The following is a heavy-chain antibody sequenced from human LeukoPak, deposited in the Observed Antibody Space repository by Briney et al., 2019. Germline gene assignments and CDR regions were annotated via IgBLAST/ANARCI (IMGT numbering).Heavy chain of an antibody. V-gene: IGHV3-23*01. CDR1: GFTFSSYV. D-gene: IGHD5-12*01. Sequence: GGSLRLSCAASGFTFSSYVINWVRQAPGKGLEWVSLISASGGSTYYADSVKGRFTISRDNSKNTLSLQMNSLRAEDTAVYYCAKAPDIVATPPYFDYWGQGTLVTVSS. CDR2: ISASGGST. CDR3: AKAPDIVATPPYFDY. J-gene: IGHJ4*02.